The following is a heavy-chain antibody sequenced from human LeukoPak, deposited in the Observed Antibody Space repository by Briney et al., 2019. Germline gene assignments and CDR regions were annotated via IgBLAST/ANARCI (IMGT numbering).Heavy chain of an antibody. CDR1: GYTFTNYY. D-gene: IGHD3-22*01. J-gene: IGHJ4*02. CDR2: INPSDGKT. Sequence: ASVKVSCKASGYTFTNYYMHWVRQAPGQGLEWMGIINPSDGKTSYAQKFQGRVTMTRDTSTSTVYMELSSLRSEDTAVYYCARNDASYYDSSGYYSFAVWFDYWGQGTLVTVSS. CDR3: ARNDASYYDSSGYYSFAVWFDY. V-gene: IGHV1-46*01.